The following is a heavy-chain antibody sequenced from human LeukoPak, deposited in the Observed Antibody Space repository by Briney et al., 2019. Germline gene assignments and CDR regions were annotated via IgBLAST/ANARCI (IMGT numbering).Heavy chain of an antibody. Sequence: GGSLRLSCAASGFTFDDHAMHWVRQAPGKGLEWVSGISWNSGSIGYADSVKGRFTISRDNAKNSLYLQMNSLRAEDTALYYCAGSYYGSGSTEYWGQGTLVTVSS. D-gene: IGHD3-10*01. CDR1: GFTFDDHA. V-gene: IGHV3-9*01. CDR2: ISWNSGSI. CDR3: AGSYYGSGSTEY. J-gene: IGHJ4*02.